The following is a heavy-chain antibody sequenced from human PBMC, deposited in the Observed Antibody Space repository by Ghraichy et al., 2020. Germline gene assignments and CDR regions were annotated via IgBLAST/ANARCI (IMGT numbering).Heavy chain of an antibody. CDR1: GFTFSSYA. V-gene: IGHV3-64D*06. CDR2: ISTNGVST. Sequence: GGSLRLSCSASGFTFSSYAMDWLRRAPGKGLEYVSPISTNGVSTYYADSVKGRFTISRDNAKNTLYLQMSSLRPEDTAVYYCVKGWFNFDGWGQGTLVTVSA. D-gene: IGHD2-15*01. J-gene: IGHJ4*02. CDR3: VKGWFNFDG.